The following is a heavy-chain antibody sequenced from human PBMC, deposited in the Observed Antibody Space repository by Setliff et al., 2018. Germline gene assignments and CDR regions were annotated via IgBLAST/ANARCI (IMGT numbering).Heavy chain of an antibody. D-gene: IGHD2-15*01. CDR3: ARTCSGSGCYAGLES. J-gene: IGHJ4*02. V-gene: IGHV3-23*01. CDR1: GFTFSSYA. Sequence: GGSLRLSCAASGFTFSSYAMNWVRQAPGKGLEWVSGISGGASRTYYADSVKGRFTISRDNSKNTLYLQMNSLRPEDTAVYYCARTCSGSGCYAGLESWGQGTPVTVSS. CDR2: ISGGASRT.